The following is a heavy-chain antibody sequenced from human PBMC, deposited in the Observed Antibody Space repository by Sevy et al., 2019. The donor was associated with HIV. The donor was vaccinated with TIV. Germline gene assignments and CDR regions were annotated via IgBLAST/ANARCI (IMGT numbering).Heavy chain of an antibody. CDR1: GGSISSYY. Sequence: SETLSLTCTVSGGSISSYYWSWIRQPAGKGLEWIGRIYTSGSTNYNPSLKSRVTMSVDTSKNQFSLELSSVTAADTAVYYCARLYYYDSTDFLFDYWGQGTLVTVSS. CDR3: ARLYYYDSTDFLFDY. CDR2: IYTSGST. J-gene: IGHJ4*02. V-gene: IGHV4-4*07. D-gene: IGHD3-22*01.